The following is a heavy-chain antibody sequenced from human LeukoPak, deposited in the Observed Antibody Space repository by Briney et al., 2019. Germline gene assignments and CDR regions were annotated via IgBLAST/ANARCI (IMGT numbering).Heavy chain of an antibody. V-gene: IGHV4-59*08. CDR1: GGSISSDY. CDR2: IYYSGST. Sequence: SGTLSLTCTVSGGSISSDYWSWSRQPPGKGLEWIGYIYYSGSTNYIPSLKSRVTISVDTSKNQFSLKLSSVTAADTAVYYCARAVAELRAFDIWGQGTMVTVSS. D-gene: IGHD1-26*01. CDR3: ARAVAELRAFDI. J-gene: IGHJ3*02.